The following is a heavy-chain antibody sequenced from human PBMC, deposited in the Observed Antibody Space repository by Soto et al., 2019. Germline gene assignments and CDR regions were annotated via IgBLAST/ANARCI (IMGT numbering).Heavy chain of an antibody. Sequence: EVQLLESGGGLVQPGGSLRLSCEASGFTFSTSAMSWVRQAPGKGLEWVSTIRGSGGGKYYADSVNGRFTISGDNSKNTLFLQMNSLRAEDTALYYCARNWEIFDYWGQGTLVTVSS. CDR3: ARNWEIFDY. V-gene: IGHV3-23*01. J-gene: IGHJ4*02. CDR1: GFTFSTSA. D-gene: IGHD7-27*01. CDR2: IRGSGGGK.